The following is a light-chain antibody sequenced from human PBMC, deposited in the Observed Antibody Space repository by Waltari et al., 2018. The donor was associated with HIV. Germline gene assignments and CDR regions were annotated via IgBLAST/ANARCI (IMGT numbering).Light chain of an antibody. Sequence: HSALPQPASVSGSPGQSIALSCTGTGDGVGGSAYFSWYQHHPGNAPKLLLYDVNIRPAGVSDRFSGSKSGNTASLTISGLQAEDEADYYCGSHSTDTTLVFGGGTKLTV. CDR1: GDGVGGSAY. J-gene: IGLJ2*01. CDR2: DVN. V-gene: IGLV2-14*03. CDR3: GSHSTDTTLV.